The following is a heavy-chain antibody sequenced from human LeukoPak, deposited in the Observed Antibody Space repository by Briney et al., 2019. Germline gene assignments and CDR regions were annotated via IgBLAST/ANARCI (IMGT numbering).Heavy chain of an antibody. Sequence: GGSLRLSCAASAFTFSSYAMAWVRQAPGKGLEWVSLIYSGGVTYYADSVKGRFIISRDNSKNTLFLQMNSLRAEDTAVYYCARAPSGWSDYWYFDLWGRGTLVTVSS. CDR1: AFTFSSYA. V-gene: IGHV3-53*01. J-gene: IGHJ2*01. CDR2: IYSGGVT. CDR3: ARAPSGWSDYWYFDL. D-gene: IGHD6-19*01.